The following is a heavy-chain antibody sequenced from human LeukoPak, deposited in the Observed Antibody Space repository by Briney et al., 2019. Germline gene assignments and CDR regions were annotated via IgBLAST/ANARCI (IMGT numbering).Heavy chain of an antibody. V-gene: IGHV5-51*01. J-gene: IGHJ4*02. CDR2: INLDDFNS. Sequence: GESLMISRKDPGYSLSNNSIGLVRHMPGESLGRIGNINLDDFNSRYRPSFPGQVKISADKSTSTTYLQWGGLKASDTAMYYCARQIGGSGWLWGQGTLVTVSS. D-gene: IGHD6-19*01. CDR1: GYSLSNNS. CDR3: ARQIGGSGWL.